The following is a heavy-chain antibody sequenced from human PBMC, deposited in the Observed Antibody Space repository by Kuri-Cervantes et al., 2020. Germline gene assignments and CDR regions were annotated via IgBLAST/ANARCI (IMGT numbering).Heavy chain of an antibody. CDR3: AKDHDSSGWLAAFDI. CDR2: ISGSGGST. V-gene: IGHV3-23*01. CDR1: GFTFSNYA. J-gene: IGHJ3*02. D-gene: IGHD6-19*01. Sequence: GGSLRLSCAASGFTFSNYAMTWVRQAPGKGLEWVSGISGSGGSTYYADSVKGRFTISRDNSKNTLYLQMNSLRAEDTAVYYCAKDHDSSGWLAAFDIWGQGTMVTVSS.